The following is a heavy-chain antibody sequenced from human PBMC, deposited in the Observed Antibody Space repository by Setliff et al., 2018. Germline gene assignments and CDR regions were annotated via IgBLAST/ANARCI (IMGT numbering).Heavy chain of an antibody. Sequence: PSETLSLTCRVSGGSISSGNYYWGLIRQPPGKGLEWVATIYYSGGTYSNPSLKSRLIISVDAPDNQFSVKLSSVTAADTAVYYCARHKSNGSGSYPSLYMDVWGKGIMVTVSS. CDR3: ARHKSNGSGSYPSLYMDV. V-gene: IGHV4-39*01. J-gene: IGHJ6*03. CDR2: IYYSGGT. CDR1: GGSISSGNYY. D-gene: IGHD3-10*01.